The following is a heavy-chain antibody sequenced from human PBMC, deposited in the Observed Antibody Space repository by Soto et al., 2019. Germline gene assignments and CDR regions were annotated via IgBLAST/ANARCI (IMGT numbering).Heavy chain of an antibody. V-gene: IGHV1-69*02. CDR1: EGTFSSYT. J-gene: IGHJ4*02. Sequence: QVQLVQSGAEVKKPGSSVKVSCKASEGTFSSYTINWVRQAPGQGLEWMGRIIPILGIANYAQKFQGRVTITADKSTSTAYMNLSSLRSEHTAVYYCARHYVDYNGRYRGQGTLVNVSS. CDR2: IIPILGIA. CDR3: ARHYVDYNGRY. D-gene: IGHD4-17*01.